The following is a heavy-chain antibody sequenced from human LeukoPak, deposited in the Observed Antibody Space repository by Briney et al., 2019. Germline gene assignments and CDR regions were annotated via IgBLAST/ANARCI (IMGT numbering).Heavy chain of an antibody. Sequence: PSETLSLTCAVYGGSFSGYYWSWIRQPPGKGLERIGEINHSGSTNYNPSLKSRVTISVDTSKNQFSLKLSSVTAADTAVYYCVRRYCSGGSRYGYYYYYGMDVWGQGTTVTVSS. CDR1: GGSFSGYY. V-gene: IGHV4-34*01. CDR3: VRRYCSGGSRYGYYYYYGMDV. J-gene: IGHJ6*02. CDR2: INHSGST. D-gene: IGHD2-15*01.